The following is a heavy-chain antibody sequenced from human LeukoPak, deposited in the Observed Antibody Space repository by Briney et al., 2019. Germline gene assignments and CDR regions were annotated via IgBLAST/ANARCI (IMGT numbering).Heavy chain of an antibody. J-gene: IGHJ6*03. CDR3: ARGGQQLVFYYYYYYMDV. CDR1: GYTFTSYD. Sequence: ASVKVPCKASGYTFTSYDINWVRQATGQGLEWMGWMNPNSGNTGYAQKFQGRVTMTRNTSISTAYMELSSLRSEDTAVYYCARGGQQLVFYYYYYYMDVWGKGTTVTVSS. V-gene: IGHV1-8*01. D-gene: IGHD6-13*01. CDR2: MNPNSGNT.